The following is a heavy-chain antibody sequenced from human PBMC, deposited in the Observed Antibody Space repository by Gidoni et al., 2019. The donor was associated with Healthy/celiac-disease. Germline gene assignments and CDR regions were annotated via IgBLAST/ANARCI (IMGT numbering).Heavy chain of an antibody. Sequence: EVQLVESGGGLVQPGGSLRLSCAASGSTFSSYWMHWVRQAPGKGLVWVSRINRDGSSTSYADSVKGRFTISRDNAKNTLYLQMNSLRAEDTAVYYCARAGYASEIRYWGQGTLVTVSS. CDR2: INRDGSST. V-gene: IGHV3-74*01. CDR3: ARAGYASEIRY. J-gene: IGHJ4*02. CDR1: GSTFSSYW. D-gene: IGHD2-8*01.